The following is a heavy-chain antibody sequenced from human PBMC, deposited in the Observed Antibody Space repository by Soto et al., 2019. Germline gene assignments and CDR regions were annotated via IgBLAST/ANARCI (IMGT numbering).Heavy chain of an antibody. J-gene: IGHJ6*02. D-gene: IGHD2-21*02. CDR2: IIPIFGTA. CDR3: AREVAYCGGDCSRNPLAV. Sequence: SVKVSCKASGGTFSSYAISWVRQAPGQGLEWMGGIIPIFGTANYAQKFQGRVTITADESTSTAYMELSSLRSEDTAVYYCAREVAYCGGDCSRNPLAVWGHGSSVTVS. V-gene: IGHV1-69*13. CDR1: GGTFSSYA.